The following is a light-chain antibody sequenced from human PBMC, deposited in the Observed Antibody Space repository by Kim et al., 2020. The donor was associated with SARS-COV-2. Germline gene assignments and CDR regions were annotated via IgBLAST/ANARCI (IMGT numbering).Light chain of an antibody. CDR2: WAS. CDR1: QSVLSSSNNKNF. Sequence: ATINCRTRQSVLSSSNNKNFLGWYQKKPGQPPKVLIYWASTRESGVPDRFSGSGSETDFTLTISNLQAEDVAIYYCQQYYGATYTFGGGTKVDIK. V-gene: IGKV4-1*01. J-gene: IGKJ4*01. CDR3: QQYYGATYT.